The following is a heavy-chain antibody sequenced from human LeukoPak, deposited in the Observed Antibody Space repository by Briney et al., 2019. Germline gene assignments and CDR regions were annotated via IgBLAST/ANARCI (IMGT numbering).Heavy chain of an antibody. Sequence: GASVTVSFKASGYTFTSYGISWVRQAPGQGLEWMGWISAYNGNTNYAQKLQGRVTMTTDTPTSPAYMELRCLPCTRPSMSYCARSSRTTYYYYYYMDVWGKGTTVTVSS. D-gene: IGHD1/OR15-1a*01. CDR3: ARSSRTTYYYYYYMDV. CDR1: GYTFTSYG. CDR2: ISAYNGNT. V-gene: IGHV1-18*01. J-gene: IGHJ6*03.